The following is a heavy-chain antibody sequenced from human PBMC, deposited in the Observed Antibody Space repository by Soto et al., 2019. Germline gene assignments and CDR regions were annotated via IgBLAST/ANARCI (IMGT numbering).Heavy chain of an antibody. D-gene: IGHD3-22*01. CDR1: GFTFSSYA. Sequence: GGSLRLSCSASGFTFSSYAMHWVRQAPGKGLEYVSAISSNGGSTYYADSVKGRFTISRDNSKNTLYLQMSSLRAEDTAVYYCVKDKLRITMIVVGLYFDYWGQGTLVTVS. V-gene: IGHV3-64D*08. CDR2: ISSNGGST. CDR3: VKDKLRITMIVVGLYFDY. J-gene: IGHJ4*02.